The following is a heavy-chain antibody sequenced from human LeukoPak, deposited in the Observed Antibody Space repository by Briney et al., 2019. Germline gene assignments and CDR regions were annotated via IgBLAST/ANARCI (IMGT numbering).Heavy chain of an antibody. D-gene: IGHD4-17*01. V-gene: IGHV1-46*01. CDR1: GYTFTGYY. CDR3: ARDTEAYGDYGGSSDY. J-gene: IGHJ4*02. Sequence: ASVKDSCKASGYTFTGYYMHWVRQAPGQGLEWMGIINPSGGSTSYAQKFQGRVTMTRDTSTSTVYMELSSLRSEDTAVYYCARDTEAYGDYGGSSDYWGQGTLVTVSS. CDR2: INPSGGST.